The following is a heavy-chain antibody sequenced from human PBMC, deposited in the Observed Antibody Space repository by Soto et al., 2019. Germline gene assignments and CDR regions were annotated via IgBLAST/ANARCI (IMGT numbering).Heavy chain of an antibody. Sequence: PVGSLRLSCSASGFTFSSYGMHWVRQAPGKGLEWVAVISYDGSNKYYADSVKGRFTISRDNSKNTLYLQMNSLRAEDTAVYYCAKDPTIFGVRYYGMDVWGQGTTVTVSS. V-gene: IGHV3-30*18. CDR1: GFTFSSYG. J-gene: IGHJ6*02. D-gene: IGHD3-3*01. CDR3: AKDPTIFGVRYYGMDV. CDR2: ISYDGSNK.